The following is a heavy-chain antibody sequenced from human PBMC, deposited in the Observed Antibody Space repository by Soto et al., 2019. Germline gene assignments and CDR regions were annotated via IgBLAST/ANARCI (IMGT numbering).Heavy chain of an antibody. D-gene: IGHD2-15*01. CDR3: ARGPGGPDGPGDY. CDR2: INAGNGNT. Sequence: QVQLVQSGAEVKKPGASVKVSCKASGYTFISYAMHWVRQAPGQRLEWMGWINAGNGNTKYSQKFRGRVTITRDTSASTAYMELSSLRSEDTAVYYCARGPGGPDGPGDYWGQGTLVTVSS. CDR1: GYTFISYA. J-gene: IGHJ4*02. V-gene: IGHV1-3*01.